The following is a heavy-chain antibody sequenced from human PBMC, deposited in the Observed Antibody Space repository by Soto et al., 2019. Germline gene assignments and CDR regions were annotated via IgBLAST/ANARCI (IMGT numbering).Heavy chain of an antibody. J-gene: IGHJ4*02. CDR1: GGALSGYA. V-gene: IGHV1-69*06. CDR2: IIPPFGAP. CDR3: ARVPSDGAGWYGDS. Sequence: QMQLVQSGPEVKKPGSSVTVSCKASGGALSGYAITWVRQAPGQGLEWMGLIIPPFGAPTYAQKFQGRITITADKSPATVYLDLSILRSDDTGVYYCARVPSDGAGWYGDSWCQGTLLTVSS. D-gene: IGHD6-19*01.